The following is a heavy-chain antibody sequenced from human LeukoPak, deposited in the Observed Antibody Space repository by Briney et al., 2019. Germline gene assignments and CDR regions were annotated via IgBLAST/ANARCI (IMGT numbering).Heavy chain of an antibody. J-gene: IGHJ5*02. CDR2: INPDGSTT. V-gene: IGHV3-74*01. D-gene: IGHD3-22*01. CDR3: ARDLGQYYDTSDNWFDP. CDR1: GFTFSNYW. Sequence: GGSLRLSCAASGFTFSNYWMHWVRQDPGKGLVWVSFINPDGSTTNYADSVKGRFTISRDNAKNTLNLQMNSLRAEDTAVYYCARDLGQYYDTSDNWFDPWGQGTLVTVSS.